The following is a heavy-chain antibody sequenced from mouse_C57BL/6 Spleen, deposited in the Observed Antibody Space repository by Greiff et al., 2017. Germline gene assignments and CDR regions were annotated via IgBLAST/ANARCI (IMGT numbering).Heavy chain of an antibody. CDR2: IRLKSDNYAT. CDR3: SLGRREGYYAMDY. CDR1: GFTFSNYW. Sequence: EVKVEESGGGLVQPGGSMKLSCVASGFTFSNYWMNWVRQSPEKGLEWVAQIRLKSDNYATHYAESVKGRFTISRDDSKSSVYLQMNNLRAEDTGIYYCSLGRREGYYAMDYWGQGTSVTVSS. D-gene: IGHD4-1*01. V-gene: IGHV6-3*01. J-gene: IGHJ4*01.